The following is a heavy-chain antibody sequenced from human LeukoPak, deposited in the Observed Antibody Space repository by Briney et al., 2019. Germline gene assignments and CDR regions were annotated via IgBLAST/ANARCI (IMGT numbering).Heavy chain of an antibody. J-gene: IGHJ4*02. CDR3: AKFLGGIAALPYYFDY. CDR1: GFTFSSYW. V-gene: IGHV3-7*01. D-gene: IGHD6-6*01. Sequence: GGSLRLSCAASGFTFSSYWMSWVRQAPGKGLAWVANIKQDGSEKYYVDSVKGRFTISRDNAKNSLYLQMNSLRAEDTAVYYCAKFLGGIAALPYYFDYWGQGTLVTVSS. CDR2: IKQDGSEK.